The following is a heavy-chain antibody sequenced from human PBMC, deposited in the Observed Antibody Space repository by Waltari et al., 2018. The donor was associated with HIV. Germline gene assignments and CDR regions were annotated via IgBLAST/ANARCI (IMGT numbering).Heavy chain of an antibody. Sequence: EVQLVQSGAEVKKPGESLKISCKGSGYTFSSFWIGWVRQMPGKGLEWMGIIYPSDSDTRYSPSSQVQVTISADKSSNTAYLQWSRLEASDTAMYFCATHLGVGTYDWFDPWGQGTQVTVSS. D-gene: IGHD1-26*01. CDR3: ATHLGVGTYDWFDP. J-gene: IGHJ5*02. CDR2: IYPSDSDT. V-gene: IGHV5-51*01. CDR1: GYTFSSFW.